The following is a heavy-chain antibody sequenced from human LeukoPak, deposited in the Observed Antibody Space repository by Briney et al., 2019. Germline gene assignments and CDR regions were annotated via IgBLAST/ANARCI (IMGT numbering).Heavy chain of an antibody. CDR1: GGSISSYY. CDR2: IYHSGST. CDR3: ARVNTMIVVVTDAFDI. V-gene: IGHV4-4*02. Sequence: SETLSLTCTVSGGSISSYYWSWVRQPPGKGLEWIGGIYHSGSTNYNPPLKSRVTISVDKSKNQFSLKLSSVTAADTAVYYCARVNTMIVVVTDAFDIWGQGTMVTVSS. J-gene: IGHJ3*02. D-gene: IGHD3-22*01.